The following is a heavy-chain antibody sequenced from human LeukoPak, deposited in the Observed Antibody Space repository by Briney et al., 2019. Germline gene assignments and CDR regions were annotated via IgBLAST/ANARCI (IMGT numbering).Heavy chain of an antibody. CDR3: AKLMLAWELPNIYFDY. Sequence: WGSLRLSCAASGFTFSSYGMHWVRQDPGKGLECVAFIRYDGSNKYYADSVKGRFTISRDNSRNTLYLQMNSLRAEDTAVYYCAKLMLAWELPNIYFDYWGQGTLVTVSS. V-gene: IGHV3-30*02. J-gene: IGHJ4*02. CDR1: GFTFSSYG. CDR2: IRYDGSNK. D-gene: IGHD1-26*01.